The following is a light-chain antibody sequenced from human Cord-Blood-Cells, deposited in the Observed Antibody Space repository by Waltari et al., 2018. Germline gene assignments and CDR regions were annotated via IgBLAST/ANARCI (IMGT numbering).Light chain of an antibody. J-gene: IGLJ1*01. CDR1: KLGDKY. CDR2: QAS. Sequence: SYELTQPPSVSVSPGQTASITCSGDKLGDKYACWYQQKPGQSRVLVIYQASERTSGIPDRFSGSNSGNTATLTISGTQAMDEADYYCQAWDSSTAVFGTGTKVTVL. V-gene: IGLV3-1*01. CDR3: QAWDSSTAV.